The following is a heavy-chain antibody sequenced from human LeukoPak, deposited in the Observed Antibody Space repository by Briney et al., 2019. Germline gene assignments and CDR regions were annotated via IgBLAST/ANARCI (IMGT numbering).Heavy chain of an antibody. V-gene: IGHV4-39*01. CDR1: GGSISSSSYY. CDR2: IYYSGST. Sequence: SETLPLTCTVSGGSISSSSYYWGWIRQPPGKGLEWIGSIYYSGSTYYNPSLKSRVTISVDTSKNQFSLKLSSVTAADTAVYYCARLTAMVTQLDYWGQGTLVTVSS. CDR3: ARLTAMVTQLDY. D-gene: IGHD5-18*01. J-gene: IGHJ4*02.